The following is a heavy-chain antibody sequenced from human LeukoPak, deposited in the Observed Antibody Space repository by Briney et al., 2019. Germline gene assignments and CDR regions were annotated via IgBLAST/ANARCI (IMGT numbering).Heavy chain of an antibody. CDR3: SRQNDVLGYFQH. Sequence: LETLSLTCTVSGGSPSSYYWSWIRQPPGQGLEWIDNIYHRGRTHTNPSLQSRVTISVDTSRNQFSLSLTSVTAADTAVYYCSRQNDVLGYFQHWGQGTLVTVSS. V-gene: IGHV4-59*08. J-gene: IGHJ1*01. CDR2: IYHRGRT. CDR1: GGSPSSYY. D-gene: IGHD3-10*02.